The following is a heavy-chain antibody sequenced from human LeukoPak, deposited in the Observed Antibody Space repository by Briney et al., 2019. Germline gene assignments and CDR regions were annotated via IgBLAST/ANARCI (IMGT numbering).Heavy chain of an antibody. CDR3: AREYDSRARFDS. Sequence: GGSLRLSCAASGFNLRDYWMHWVRRAPGKGLEWISYIWRTGEYIYYADSVKGRFTISRDNARTSVYLQMNSLRVEDTAIYYCAREYDSRARFDSWGQGTLVTVSS. D-gene: IGHD6-13*01. J-gene: IGHJ4*02. CDR1: GFNLRDYW. V-gene: IGHV3-21*05. CDR2: IWRTGEYI.